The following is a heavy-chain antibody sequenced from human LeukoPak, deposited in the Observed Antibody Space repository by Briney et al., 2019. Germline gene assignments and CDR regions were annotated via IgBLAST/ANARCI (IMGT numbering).Heavy chain of an antibody. CDR3: ARGPRITIFGVVTRGYFDY. CDR2: INHSGST. V-gene: IGHV4-34*01. D-gene: IGHD3-3*01. J-gene: IGHJ4*02. Sequence: SETLSLTCAVYGGSFSGYYWSWIRQPPGKGLEWIGEINHSGSTNYNPSLKSRVTISVDTSKNQFSLKLSSATAADTAVYYCARGPRITIFGVVTRGYFDYWGQGTLVTVSS. CDR1: GGSFSGYY.